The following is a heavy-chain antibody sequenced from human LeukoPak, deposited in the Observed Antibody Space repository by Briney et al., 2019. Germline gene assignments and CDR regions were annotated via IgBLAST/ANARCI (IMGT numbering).Heavy chain of an antibody. J-gene: IGHJ6*03. D-gene: IGHD3-10*01. Sequence: SETLSLTCSVSGGSISSSSYFWGWIRQPPGKGLEWIASVHYSRSTYYNPSLKSRLTISVDTSKNQFSLELSSVTAADTALYFCARQLYVSGSYYAPMDVWGKGTTVTISS. CDR3: ARQLYVSGSYYAPMDV. CDR2: VHYSRST. CDR1: GGSISSSSYF. V-gene: IGHV4-39*01.